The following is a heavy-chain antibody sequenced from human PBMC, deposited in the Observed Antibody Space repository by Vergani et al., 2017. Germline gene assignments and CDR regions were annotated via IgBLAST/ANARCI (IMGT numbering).Heavy chain of an antibody. V-gene: IGHV3-15*01. CDR1: GFTFNNAW. Sequence: EMQLVESGGGLVKPGESLRLSCATSGFTFNNAWMSWVRQAPGKGLEWVGRIKSTFDRGTTDYAAAVKGRFTISRDDSKNTLFLQMNGLKTEDIGVYYCTTDPRYCGDGSCXWLRDHHYYGMDVWGQGTTVTVSS. CDR3: TTDPRYCGDGSCXWLRDHHYYGMDV. CDR2: IKSTFDRGTT. J-gene: IGHJ6*02. D-gene: IGHD2-21*01.